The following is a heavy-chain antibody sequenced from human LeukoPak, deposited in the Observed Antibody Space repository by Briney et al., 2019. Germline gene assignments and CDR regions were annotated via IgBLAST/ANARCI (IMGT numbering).Heavy chain of an antibody. CDR3: ARVVTAAWDWFDP. Sequence: PGGSLRLSCAASGFTFSSYSMNWVRQAPGKGLEWVSSISSSGSFIYYADSVKGRLTTSRDNAKSSLYLQMNSLRADDTAVYYCARVVTAAWDWFDPWGQGTLVTVSS. CDR1: GFTFSSYS. J-gene: IGHJ5*02. D-gene: IGHD2-2*01. CDR2: ISSSGSFI. V-gene: IGHV3-21*01.